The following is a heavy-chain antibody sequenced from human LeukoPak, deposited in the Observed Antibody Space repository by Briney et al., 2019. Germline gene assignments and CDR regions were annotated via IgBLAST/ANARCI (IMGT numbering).Heavy chain of an antibody. CDR3: GREGHYSGSYRGRGYYYYGMDV. D-gene: IGHD1-26*01. V-gene: IGHV3-53*01. Sequence: GGSLRLSCAASGFTVSSNYMSWVRQAPGPGLERVSVIYSGGSTYYADSAKGRFTISRDNAKNKQYLHMNSRRAEDTAVYYCGREGHYSGSYRGRGYYYYGMDVWGQGTTVTVSS. CDR1: GFTVSSNY. J-gene: IGHJ6*02. CDR2: IYSGGST.